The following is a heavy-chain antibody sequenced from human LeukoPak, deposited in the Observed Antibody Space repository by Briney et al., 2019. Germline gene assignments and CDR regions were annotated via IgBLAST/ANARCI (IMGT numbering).Heavy chain of an antibody. D-gene: IGHD3-10*01. V-gene: IGHV4-31*03. Sequence: PSETLSLTCTVSGGSISSGGYYWSWIRQHPGKGLEWIGYIYYSGSTYYNPSLKSRVTISVDTSKNQFSLKLSSVTAADTAVCYCAGDGDGSGSPLGAFDIWGQGTMVTVSS. CDR3: AGDGDGSGSPLGAFDI. CDR1: GGSISSGGYY. CDR2: IYYSGST. J-gene: IGHJ3*02.